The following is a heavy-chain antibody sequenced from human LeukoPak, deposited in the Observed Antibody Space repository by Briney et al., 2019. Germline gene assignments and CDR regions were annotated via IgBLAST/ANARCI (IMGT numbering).Heavy chain of an antibody. CDR3: ARVGGSVDY. CDR2: INHSGST. V-gene: IGHV4-34*01. Sequence: SETLSLTCAVYGGSFSGYYWSWIRQPPGKGLEWIGEINHSGSTNYNPSLKSRVTISVDTSKNQFSLKLSSVTAADTAVYYCARVGGSVDYWGQGTLVTASS. CDR1: GGSFSGYY. J-gene: IGHJ4*02.